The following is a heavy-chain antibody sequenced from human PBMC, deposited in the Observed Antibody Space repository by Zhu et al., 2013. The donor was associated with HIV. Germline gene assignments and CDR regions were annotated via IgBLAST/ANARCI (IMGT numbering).Heavy chain of an antibody. V-gene: IGHV1-2*02. Sequence: QVQLVQSGAEVKKPGSSVKVSCKASGYTFTDYYMHWVRQAPGQGLEWMGWINPKSGGTNYAEKFQGRVTMTRDTSISTAYMELSRLKSDDTALYYCGRDARIAAGGTVSYYGLDVWGQGP. CDR1: GYTFTDYY. D-gene: IGHD6-13*01. CDR2: INPKSGGT. CDR3: GRDARIAAGGTVSYYGLDV. J-gene: IGHJ6*02.